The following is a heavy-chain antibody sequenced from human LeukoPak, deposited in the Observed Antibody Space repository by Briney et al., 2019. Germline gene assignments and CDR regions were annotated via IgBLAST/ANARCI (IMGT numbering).Heavy chain of an antibody. V-gene: IGHV3-7*01. CDR3: ARDRGSYSWYFDL. J-gene: IGHJ2*01. CDR1: GFTFSSYW. Sequence: GGSLRLSCAASGFTFSSYWMSWVRQAPGKGLEWVANIKQDGSEKYYVDSVKGRFTISRDNAKNSLYLQMNSLRAEDTAVYYCARDRGSYSWYFDLWGRGTLVTVSS. CDR2: IKQDGSEK. D-gene: IGHD2-15*01.